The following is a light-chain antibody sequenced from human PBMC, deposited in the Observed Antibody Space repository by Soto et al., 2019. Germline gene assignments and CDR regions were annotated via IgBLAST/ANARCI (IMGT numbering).Light chain of an antibody. J-gene: IGKJ4*01. Sequence: EIVLTQSPATLSLSPGERATLSCRASQSVSSYLAWYQQKPGQAPRLLIYDASNRATGIPARFSGSGSGTDFTLTISSLEPEDFATYYCQQSSSNPLTFGGGTKVE. V-gene: IGKV3-11*01. CDR1: QSVSSY. CDR3: QQSSSNPLT. CDR2: DAS.